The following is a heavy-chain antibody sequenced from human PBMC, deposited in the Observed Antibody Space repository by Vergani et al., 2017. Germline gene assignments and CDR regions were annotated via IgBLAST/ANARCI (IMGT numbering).Heavy chain of an antibody. CDR1: GGSISSGGYY. CDR3: ARDVKADGSSWYSQTGATNWFDP. V-gene: IGHV4-31*03. Sequence: QVQLQESGPGLVKPSQTLSLTCTVSGGSISSGGYYWGWIRQHPGKGLEWIGYIYYSGSTYYNPYLTSRVTISVDTPKNQFSLKLSSVTAADTAVYYCARDVKADGSSWYSQTGATNWFDPWGQGTLVTVSS. J-gene: IGHJ5*02. D-gene: IGHD6-13*01. CDR2: IYYSGST.